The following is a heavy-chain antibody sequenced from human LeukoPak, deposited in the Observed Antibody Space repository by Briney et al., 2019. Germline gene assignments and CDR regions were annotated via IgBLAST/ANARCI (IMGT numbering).Heavy chain of an antibody. Sequence: GGSLRLSCAASGFSFSSHAMCWVRQAPGKGLEWVANIKPDGSGKYYVDSVKGRFTISRDNAKNSLYLQMNSLRVEDTAVYYCARDKYGAYFDSWGQGTLVTVSS. CDR1: GFSFSSHA. CDR2: IKPDGSGK. J-gene: IGHJ4*02. CDR3: ARDKYGAYFDS. V-gene: IGHV3-7*04. D-gene: IGHD4-17*01.